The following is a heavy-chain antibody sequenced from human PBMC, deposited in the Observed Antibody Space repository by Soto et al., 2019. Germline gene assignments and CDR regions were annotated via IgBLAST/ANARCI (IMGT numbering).Heavy chain of an antibody. CDR1: GFTFSSYG. D-gene: IGHD5-12*01. V-gene: IGHV3-30*18. Sequence: GGSLRLSCAASGFTFSSYGMHWVRQAPGKGLEWVAVISYDGSNKYYADSVKGRSTISRDNSKNTLYLQMNSLRAEDTAVYYCAKRGRDGYNYPYYGMDVWGQGTTVTVSS. J-gene: IGHJ6*02. CDR2: ISYDGSNK. CDR3: AKRGRDGYNYPYYGMDV.